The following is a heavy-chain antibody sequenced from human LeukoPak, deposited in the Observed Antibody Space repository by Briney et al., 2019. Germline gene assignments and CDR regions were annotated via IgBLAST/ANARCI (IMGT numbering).Heavy chain of an antibody. CDR2: ISGSGTRT. Sequence: GGSLRLSCAASGFTFSSYAMSWVRQAPGEGPEWVSMISGSGTRTDCVDSVKGRFTISRDNSKNTLYLQMNSLRAEDTAVYYCAKPGLYYDSSGYYYEYYFDYWGQGTLVTVSS. D-gene: IGHD3-22*01. J-gene: IGHJ4*02. V-gene: IGHV3-23*01. CDR1: GFTFSSYA. CDR3: AKPGLYYDSSGYYYEYYFDY.